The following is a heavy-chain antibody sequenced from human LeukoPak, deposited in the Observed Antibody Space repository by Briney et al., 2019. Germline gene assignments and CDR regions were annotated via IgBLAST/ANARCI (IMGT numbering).Heavy chain of an antibody. D-gene: IGHD5-24*01. V-gene: IGHV3-23*01. Sequence: GGSLRLSCAASGFTFSSYAMSWVRQAPGKGLEWVSAISGSGGSTYYADSVKGRFTISRDNAKNSLYLQMNSLRAEDTAVYYCARDRRVKEMATTSFDYWGQGTLVTVSS. J-gene: IGHJ4*02. CDR2: ISGSGGST. CDR1: GFTFSSYA. CDR3: ARDRRVKEMATTSFDY.